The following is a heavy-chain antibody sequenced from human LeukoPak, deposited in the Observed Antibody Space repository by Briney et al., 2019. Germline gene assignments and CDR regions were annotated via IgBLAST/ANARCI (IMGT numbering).Heavy chain of an antibody. CDR3: ARLYLGVCGGDCYSTLGAFDI. CDR1: GYSISSGYY. Sequence: TSETLSLTCTVFGYSISSGYYWGWIRQPPGKGLEWIGIIYHSGSTYYNPSLKSRVTISVDTSKNQFSLKLSSVTAADTAVYYCARLYLGVCGGDCYSTLGAFDIWGQGTMVTVSS. V-gene: IGHV4-38-2*02. CDR2: IYHSGST. J-gene: IGHJ3*02. D-gene: IGHD2-21*02.